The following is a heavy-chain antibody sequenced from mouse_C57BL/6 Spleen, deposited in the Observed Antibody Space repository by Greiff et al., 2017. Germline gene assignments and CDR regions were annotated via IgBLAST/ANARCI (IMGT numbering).Heavy chain of an antibody. CDR2: IDPSDSYT. V-gene: IGHV1-50*01. Sequence: QVQLQQSGAELVKPGASVKLSCKASGYTFTSYWMQWVKQRPGQGLEWIGEIDPSDSYTNYNQKFKGKATLTVDTSSSTAYMQLSSLTSEDSAVYYCAAGVEAYWGQGTLVTVSA. D-gene: IGHD1-1*01. CDR3: AAGVEAY. CDR1: GYTFTSYW. J-gene: IGHJ3*01.